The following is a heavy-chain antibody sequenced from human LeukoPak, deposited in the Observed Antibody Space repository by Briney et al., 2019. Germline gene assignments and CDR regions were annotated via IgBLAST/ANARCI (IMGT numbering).Heavy chain of an antibody. J-gene: IGHJ4*02. V-gene: IGHV5-51*01. D-gene: IGHD2-2*01. Sequence: GESLKISCKGSGYSFTTYWIGWVRQMPGKGLEWMGIIYPGDSDTRYSPSFQGQVTISADKSISTAYLQWSSLKASDTAVYYCARRNRYCSSSSCYDYWGQGTLVTVSS. CDR1: GYSFTTYW. CDR3: ARRNRYCSSSSCYDY. CDR2: IYPGDSDT.